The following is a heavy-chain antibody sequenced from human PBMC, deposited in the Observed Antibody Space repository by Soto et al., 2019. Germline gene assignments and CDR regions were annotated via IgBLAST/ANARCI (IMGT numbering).Heavy chain of an antibody. CDR1: GSSISSGNYN. CDR3: ASGTGSSYVRAAELDY. D-gene: IGHD3-10*01. Sequence: QVQLQESGPGLVKPSQTLSLTCTVSGSSISSGNYNWNWIRQPPGKGLEWIGYIYYSGSTYYNPSLKSRVTISVDTSKNQFSLKLSSVTAADTAVYYCASGTGSSYVRAAELDYWGQGTLVTVSS. CDR2: IYYSGST. J-gene: IGHJ4*02. V-gene: IGHV4-30-4*01.